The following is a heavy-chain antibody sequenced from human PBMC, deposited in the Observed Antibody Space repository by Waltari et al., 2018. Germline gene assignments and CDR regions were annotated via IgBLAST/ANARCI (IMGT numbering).Heavy chain of an antibody. D-gene: IGHD6-13*01. V-gene: IGHV3-30*18. CDR1: GFTFSSHG. CDR3: ANEGAAAARYAFDI. Sequence: QVRLVESGGGVVQPGRSLRLSCAASGFTFSSHGMHWVRQAPGKVLEWVTVVSSDGGTTYYANSVKGRFTISRDNSKNTLYLQMNSLILEDTAVYYCANEGAAAARYAFDIWGQGTTVIVSS. CDR2: VSSDGGTT. J-gene: IGHJ3*02.